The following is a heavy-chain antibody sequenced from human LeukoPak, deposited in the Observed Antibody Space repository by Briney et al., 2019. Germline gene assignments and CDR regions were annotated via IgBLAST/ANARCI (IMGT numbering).Heavy chain of an antibody. CDR2: INYNGAIT. D-gene: IGHD3-3*02. V-gene: IGHV3-20*04. Sequence: GGSLRLSCATSGFTFVDYGLSWVRRAPGKGLEWLCAINYNGAITAYADSVKGRFTISRDNAKNSLYLRMDSLRAEDTALYYCARDRLGPSFSVSHFDLWGQGTLVTVSS. CDR3: ARDRLGPSFSVSHFDL. CDR1: GFTFVDYG. J-gene: IGHJ4*02.